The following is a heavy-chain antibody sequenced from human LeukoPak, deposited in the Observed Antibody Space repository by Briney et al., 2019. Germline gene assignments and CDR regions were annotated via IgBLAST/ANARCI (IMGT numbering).Heavy chain of an antibody. J-gene: IGHJ4*02. CDR1: GFTFSSYG. D-gene: IGHD5-12*01. Sequence: GGSLRLSCAASGFTFSSYGMHWVRQAPGKGLKYVSAISSNGGSTFYADSVRGRFTISRDNSKNTLYLQMSSLRPEDTAEYYCVMAISGYDPQRFDYWGQGTLVTVSS. CDR3: VMAISGYDPQRFDY. V-gene: IGHV3-64D*09. CDR2: ISSNGGST.